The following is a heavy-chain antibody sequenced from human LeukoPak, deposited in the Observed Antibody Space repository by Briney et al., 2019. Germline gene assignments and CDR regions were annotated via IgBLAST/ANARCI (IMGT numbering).Heavy chain of an antibody. Sequence: ASAKVSCKASGYTFTGNYIHWVRQAPGQGLEWMGWINPKNGGTIYAPKFQGRVTMTRDTSISTAYMEVSRLRSEDTAVYFCARVFHPYYYDSRGYKVVSDYYYYYMDVWGKGTTVTVSS. J-gene: IGHJ6*03. CDR2: INPKNGGT. D-gene: IGHD3-22*01. CDR1: GYTFTGNY. V-gene: IGHV1-2*02. CDR3: ARVFHPYYYDSRGYKVVSDYYYYYMDV.